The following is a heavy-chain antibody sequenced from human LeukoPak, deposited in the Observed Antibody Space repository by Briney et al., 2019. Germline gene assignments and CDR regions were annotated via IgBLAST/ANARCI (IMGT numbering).Heavy chain of an antibody. J-gene: IGHJ4*01. D-gene: IGHD5-12*01. V-gene: IGHV1-2*02. CDR3: ARDDIVATLPFDY. CDR2: INPNSGGT. Sequence: ASVKVSCKASGYTFTGYYMHWVRQAPGPGLEGMGWINPNSGGTNYAQKFQGRVTMTRDTSISTAYMELSRLRSDDTAVYYCARDDIVATLPFDYWGQEPWSPSPQ. CDR1: GYTFTGYY.